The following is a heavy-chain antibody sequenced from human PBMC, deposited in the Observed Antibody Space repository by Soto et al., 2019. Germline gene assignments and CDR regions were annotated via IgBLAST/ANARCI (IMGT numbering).Heavy chain of an antibody. CDR1: GFTFSSHE. V-gene: IGHV3-48*03. CDR2: ISSSGSPI. CDR3: VRSWGVYCSSTRCYSPWLDP. Sequence: EVQLVESGGGLVQPGGSLRLSCVASGFTFSSHEMNWVRQAPGKGLEWVSYISSSGSPIDYADSVRGRFTISRDNAKNSVILQMNSLRVEDTAVYYCVRSWGVYCSSTRCYSPWLDPWGEGTLVTVYS. J-gene: IGHJ5*02. D-gene: IGHD2-2*02.